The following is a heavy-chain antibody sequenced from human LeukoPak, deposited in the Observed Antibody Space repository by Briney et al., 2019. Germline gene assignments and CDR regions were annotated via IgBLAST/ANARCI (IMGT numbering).Heavy chain of an antibody. Sequence: GGSLRLSCVASGFTFSNYNMNWVRQAPGKGLEWVSSISSTSGHIYYADSMKGRFTISRDNAENSLYLQMSSLRAEDTAVYYCARASGAAGDFDYRGQGTLVTVSS. J-gene: IGHJ4*02. CDR3: ARASGAAGDFDY. CDR2: ISSTSGHI. V-gene: IGHV3-21*01. CDR1: GFTFSNYN. D-gene: IGHD3-10*01.